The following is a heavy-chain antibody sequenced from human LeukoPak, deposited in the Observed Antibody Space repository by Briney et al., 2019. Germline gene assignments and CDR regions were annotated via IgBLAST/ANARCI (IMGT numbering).Heavy chain of an antibody. V-gene: IGHV3-48*03. CDR1: GFTFSTYE. CDR3: ARHARVAGFDY. CDR2: ISRGGNFI. J-gene: IGHJ4*02. Sequence: GGSLRLSCAASGFTFSTYEMHWVRQAPGKGLEWVSYISRGGNFIYYADSVKGRFTISRDDAKNSLFLQMNSLRGEDTAVYYCARHARVAGFDYWGLGTLVTVSS. D-gene: IGHD6-19*01.